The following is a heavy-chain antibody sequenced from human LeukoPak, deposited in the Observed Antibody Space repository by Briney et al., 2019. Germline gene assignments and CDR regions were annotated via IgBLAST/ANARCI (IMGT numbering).Heavy chain of an antibody. D-gene: IGHD3-22*01. CDR2: IYYSGST. V-gene: IGHV4-61*01. CDR1: GGSISSSSYY. Sequence: SETLSLTCTVSGGSISSSSYYWGWIRQPPGKGLEWIGYIYYSGSTNYNPSLKSRVTISVDTSKNQFSLKLSSVTAADTAVYYCARDHYSPPYYYDSSGSGDAFDIWGQGTMVTVSS. J-gene: IGHJ3*02. CDR3: ARDHYSPPYYYDSSGSGDAFDI.